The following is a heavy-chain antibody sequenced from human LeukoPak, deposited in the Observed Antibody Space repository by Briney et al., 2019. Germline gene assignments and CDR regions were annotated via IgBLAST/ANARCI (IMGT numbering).Heavy chain of an antibody. CDR2: INPSGGST. Sequence: ASVKVSCKASGYTFTSYYMHWMRQAPGQGLEWVGIINPSGGSTSYAQKFQGRVTMTRETSTSTVYMELSSLRSEDTAVYYCAKVSRFAVVPAAMLDYWGQGIQVTVPS. V-gene: IGHV1-46*01. J-gene: IGHJ4*02. CDR3: AKVSRFAVVPAAMLDY. CDR1: GYTFTSYY. D-gene: IGHD2-2*01.